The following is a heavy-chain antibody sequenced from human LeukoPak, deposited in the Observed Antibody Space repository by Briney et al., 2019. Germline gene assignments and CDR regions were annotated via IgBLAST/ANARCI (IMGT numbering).Heavy chain of an antibody. D-gene: IGHD3-3*01. CDR2: IKPRGGDT. J-gene: IGHJ4*02. CDR3: AREDDVLSGHDH. V-gene: IGHV1-46*01. Sequence: ASVKVSCKTSGYTFTDYYIHLVRQAPGQGLEWLGIIKPRGGDTDYGQKFQGRITMTSDTSTGTVYMELSSLTSEDTAVFYCAREDDVLSGHDHWGQGTLVTVSS. CDR1: GYTFTDYY.